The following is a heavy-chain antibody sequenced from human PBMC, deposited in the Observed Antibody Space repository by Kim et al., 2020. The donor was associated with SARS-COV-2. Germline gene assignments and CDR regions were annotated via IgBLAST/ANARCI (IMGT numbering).Heavy chain of an antibody. Sequence: GGSLRLSCAASGFTFSDHYMDWVRQAPGKGLEWVGRTRNKANSYTTEYAASVKGRFTISRDDSKNSLYLQMNSLKTEDTAVYYCARVGYYDSSGYYYPFDYWGQGTLVTVSS. V-gene: IGHV3-72*01. CDR1: GFTFSDHY. J-gene: IGHJ4*02. CDR2: TRNKANSYTT. D-gene: IGHD3-22*01. CDR3: ARVGYYDSSGYYYPFDY.